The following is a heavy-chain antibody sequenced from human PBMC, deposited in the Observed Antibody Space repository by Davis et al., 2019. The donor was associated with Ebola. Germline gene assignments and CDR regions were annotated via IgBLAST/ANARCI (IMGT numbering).Heavy chain of an antibody. D-gene: IGHD4-11*01. V-gene: IGHV3-48*04. CDR3: TTTTTASDY. CDR2: ISSSGSTI. J-gene: IGHJ4*02. CDR1: GFTFSSYS. Sequence: GGSLRLSCAASGFTFSSYSMNWVRQAPGKGLEWVSYISSSGSTIYYADSVKGRFTISRDNAKNSLYLQMNSLKTEDTAVYYCTTTTTASDYWGQGTLVTVSS.